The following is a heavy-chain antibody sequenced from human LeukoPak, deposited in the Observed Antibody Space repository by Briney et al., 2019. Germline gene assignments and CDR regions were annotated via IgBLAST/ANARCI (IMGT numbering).Heavy chain of an antibody. D-gene: IGHD2-2*02. V-gene: IGHV3-23*01. Sequence: GGSLRLSCAASGFSISNSAMSWVRQAPGKGLEWVSAISGSGGSTYYADSVKGRFTISRDNSKNTLYLQMNSLRAEDTAVYYCAKDRSVATAIHNDAFDIWGQGTMVTVSS. J-gene: IGHJ3*02. CDR3: AKDRSVATAIHNDAFDI. CDR2: ISGSGGST. CDR1: GFSISNSA.